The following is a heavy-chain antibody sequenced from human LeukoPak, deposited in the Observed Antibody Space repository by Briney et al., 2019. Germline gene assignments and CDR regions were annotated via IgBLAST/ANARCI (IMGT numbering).Heavy chain of an antibody. CDR2: IIPIFGTA. V-gene: IGHV1-69*13. CDR3: ARDRTDALGAIYFDY. J-gene: IGHJ4*02. D-gene: IGHD7-27*01. Sequence: ASVKVSCKASGGTFSSYAISWVRQAPGQWLEWMGGIIPIFGTANYAQKFQGRVTITADESTSTAYMELSSLRSEDTAVYYCARDRTDALGAIYFDYWGQGTLVTVSS. CDR1: GGTFSSYA.